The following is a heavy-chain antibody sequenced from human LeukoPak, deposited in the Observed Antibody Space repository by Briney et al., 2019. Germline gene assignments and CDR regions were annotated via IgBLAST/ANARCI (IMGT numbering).Heavy chain of an antibody. Sequence: SVKVSCKASGGTFSSYAISWVRQAPGQGLEWMGRIIPILGIANYAQKFQGRVTITADKSTSTAYMELSSLRSEDTAVYYCARAWLGYSGYDENYFDYWGQGTLVTVSS. CDR2: IIPILGIA. D-gene: IGHD5-12*01. V-gene: IGHV1-69*04. CDR1: GGTFSSYA. J-gene: IGHJ4*02. CDR3: ARAWLGYSGYDENYFDY.